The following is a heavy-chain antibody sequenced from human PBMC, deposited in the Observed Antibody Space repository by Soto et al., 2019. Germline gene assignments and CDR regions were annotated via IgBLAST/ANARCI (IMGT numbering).Heavy chain of an antibody. D-gene: IGHD3-3*01. CDR1: GGTFSSYA. CDR2: IIPIFGTA. V-gene: IGHV1-69*12. J-gene: IGHJ4*02. Sequence: QVQLVQSGAEVKKPGSSVKVSCKASGGTFSSYAISWVRQAPGQGLEWMGGIIPIFGTANYAQKFQGRVTIPADESTTTAYMELSSLRSEDTAVYYCARSGAFGVAGTNHFDYWGQGTLVTVSS. CDR3: ARSGAFGVAGTNHFDY.